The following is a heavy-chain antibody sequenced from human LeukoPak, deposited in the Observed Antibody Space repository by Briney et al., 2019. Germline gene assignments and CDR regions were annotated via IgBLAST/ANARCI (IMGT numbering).Heavy chain of an antibody. CDR3: ARDLHYYDSSGYLY. CDR1: GFTFSSYP. Sequence: GGSLRLSCAASGFTFSSYPMNWVRQAPGKGLEWVSSISTSNSYIYYADSVKGRFTISRDNAKNTLYLQMNSLRAEDTGIYYCARDLHYYDSSGYLYWGQGTLVTVSS. CDR2: ISTSNSYI. V-gene: IGHV3-21*01. D-gene: IGHD3-22*01. J-gene: IGHJ4*02.